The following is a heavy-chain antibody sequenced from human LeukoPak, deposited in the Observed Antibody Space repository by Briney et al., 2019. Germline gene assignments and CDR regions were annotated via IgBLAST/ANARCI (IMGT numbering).Heavy chain of an antibody. CDR3: ARHEYSGSYYGLSWFDP. J-gene: IGHJ5*02. D-gene: IGHD1-26*01. CDR2: IYYSGST. V-gene: IGHV4-39*01. Sequence: PSETLSLTCTVSGGSISSSGYYWGWIRQPPGKGLEWIASIYYSGSTYYNPSLKSRLTISVDTSKNQLSLKLSSLTAADTAVYYCARHEYSGSYYGLSWFDPGGQGTLGTVS. CDR1: GGSISSSGYY.